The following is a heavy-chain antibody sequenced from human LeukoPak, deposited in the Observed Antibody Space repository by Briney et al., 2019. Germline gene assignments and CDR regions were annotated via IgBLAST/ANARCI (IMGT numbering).Heavy chain of an antibody. D-gene: IGHD5-24*01. J-gene: IGHJ4*02. CDR2: IYYIGSS. CDR1: GVSISSYY. V-gene: IGHV4-59*01. CDR3: ARENGYKYDY. Sequence: SETLSLTCTVSGVSISSYYWTWIRQPPGKGLEWIGSIYYIGSSNYNPSLKSLVTISVDTSKNQFSLKLSSVTAADTAVYYCARENGYKYDYWGQGILVTVSS.